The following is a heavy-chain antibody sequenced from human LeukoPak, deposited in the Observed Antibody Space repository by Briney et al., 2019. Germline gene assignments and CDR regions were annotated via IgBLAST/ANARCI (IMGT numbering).Heavy chain of an antibody. V-gene: IGHV3-33*01. J-gene: IGHJ4*02. CDR1: GFTFSSYG. CDR3: ARAYYDFWSGYTD. Sequence: GGSLRLSCAASGFTFSSYGMRWVRQAPGKGLEWVAVIWYDGSNKYYADSVKGRFTISRDNSKNTLYLQMNSLRAEDTAVYYCARAYYDFWSGYTDWGQGTLVTVSS. CDR2: IWYDGSNK. D-gene: IGHD3-3*01.